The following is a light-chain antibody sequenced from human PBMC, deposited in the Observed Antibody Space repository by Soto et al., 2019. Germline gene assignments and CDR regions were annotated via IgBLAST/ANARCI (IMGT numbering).Light chain of an antibody. Sequence: DIQMTQSPSTLSASVGDRVTITCRASQSISSWLAWYQQKPGKAPKLLIYKASSLESGVPSRFSGSGSGTEFTRTISSLQPDDFATYYCQQYNSYSPITFGPGTKVDIK. CDR3: QQYNSYSPIT. CDR1: QSISSW. CDR2: KAS. V-gene: IGKV1-5*03. J-gene: IGKJ3*01.